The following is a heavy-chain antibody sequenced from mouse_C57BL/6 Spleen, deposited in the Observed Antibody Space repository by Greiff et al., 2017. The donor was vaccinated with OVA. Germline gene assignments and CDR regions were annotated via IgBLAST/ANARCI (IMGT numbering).Heavy chain of an antibody. J-gene: IGHJ2*01. D-gene: IGHD4-1*01. CDR2: ISYDGSN. CDR3: ASKETGTGSFDY. V-gene: IGHV3-6*01. CDR1: GYSITSGYY. Sequence: EVQLVESGPGLVKPSQSLSLTCSVTGYSITSGYYWNWIRQFPGNKLEWMGYISYDGSNNYNPSLKNRISITRDTSKNQFFLKLNSVTTEDTATYYCASKETGTGSFDYWGQGTTLTVSS.